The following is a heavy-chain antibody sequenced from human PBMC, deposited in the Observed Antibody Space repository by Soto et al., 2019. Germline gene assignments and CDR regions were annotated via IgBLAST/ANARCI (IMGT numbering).Heavy chain of an antibody. CDR3: TTDRGSYDFWSGYYGGWFDP. CDR2: IKSKTDGGTT. D-gene: IGHD3-3*01. Sequence: EVQLVESGGGLVKPGGSLRLSCAASGFTFSNAWMSWVHQAPGKGLEWVGRIKSKTDGGTTDYAAPVKGRFTISRDDSKNTLYLQMNSLKTEDTAVYYCTTDRGSYDFWSGYYGGWFDPWGQGTLVTVSS. V-gene: IGHV3-15*01. J-gene: IGHJ5*02. CDR1: GFTFSNAW.